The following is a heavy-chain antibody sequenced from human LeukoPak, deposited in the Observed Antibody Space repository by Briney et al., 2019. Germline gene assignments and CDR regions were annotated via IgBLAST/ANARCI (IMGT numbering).Heavy chain of an antibody. CDR2: SSPYNGNT. V-gene: IGHV1-18*01. CDR3: ARVGARYCSGGSCYLYYFDY. J-gene: IGHJ4*02. CDR1: GYTVTRYG. D-gene: IGHD2-15*01. Sequence: GASVKVSCKPSGYTVTRYGISWVRQAPGQGLEWMGWSSPYNGNTNYAQKLQGRVTMTTDTSTSTAYMELRSLRSDDTAVYYCARVGARYCSGGSCYLYYFDYWGQGTLVTVSS.